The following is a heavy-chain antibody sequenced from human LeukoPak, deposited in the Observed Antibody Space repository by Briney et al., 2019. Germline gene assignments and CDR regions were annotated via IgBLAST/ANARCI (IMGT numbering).Heavy chain of an antibody. J-gene: IGHJ4*03. CDR3: ARTSCYYTSSWYVYLDY. CDR2: IDYDDDK. CDR1: GFSLSTSGMC. D-gene: IGHD6-13*01. V-gene: IGHV2-70*11. Sequence: SGPALVKPTQTLTLTCTFSGFSLSTSGMCLSWIRQPPGKALEWLARIDYDDDKHYNTSLKTRLTVSKDASKNQVVLTMTNMDPVDTATYYCARTSCYYTSSWYVYLDYWGSGTLVTVSS.